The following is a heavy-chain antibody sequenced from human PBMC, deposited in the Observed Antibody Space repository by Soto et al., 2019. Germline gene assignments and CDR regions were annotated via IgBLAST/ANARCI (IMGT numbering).Heavy chain of an antibody. CDR2: IYPGGGRT. D-gene: IGHD3-10*01. J-gene: IGHJ4*02. CDR3: VRSSGSHLPFDY. CDR1: GNTFTNYY. V-gene: IGHV1-46*01. Sequence: QVQLVQSGAEVKKPGASVKLSCKASGNTFTNYYIHWVRQAPGQGLEWMGIIYPGGGRTNYAQNFQGRVTMARDTSTSTVYMELSSLRSEDTAVYYCVRSSGSHLPFDYWGQGTLVTVSS.